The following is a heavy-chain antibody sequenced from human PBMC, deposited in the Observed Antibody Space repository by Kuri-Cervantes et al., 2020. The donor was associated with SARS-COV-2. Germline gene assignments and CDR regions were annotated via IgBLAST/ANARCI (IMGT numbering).Heavy chain of an antibody. CDR2: FDPEDGET. J-gene: IGHJ6*03. V-gene: IGHV1-24*01. CDR3: ARDRRVVIGGGGLAGYMDV. D-gene: IGHD3-3*01. CDR1: GYTLTELS. Sequence: ASVKVSCKVSGYTLTELSMHWVRQAPGKGLEWMGGFDPEDGETIYAQKFQGRVTMTEDTSTDTAYMELSSLRSEDTAVYYCARDRRVVIGGGGLAGYMDVWGKGTTVTVSS.